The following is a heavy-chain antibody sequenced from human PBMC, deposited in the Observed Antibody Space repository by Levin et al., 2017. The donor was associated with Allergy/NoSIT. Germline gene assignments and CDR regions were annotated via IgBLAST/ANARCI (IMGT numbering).Heavy chain of an antibody. V-gene: IGHV3-23*01. CDR3: AKERGVDEAMGNDY. Sequence: PGGSLRLSCEVSGFPFSSYAMSWVRQAPGKGLEWVSGITSGGAFTYYADSVKGRFTISRDNSKNTLSLQVHSLRAEDTAVYFCAKERGVDEAMGNDYWGQGILVTVSS. CDR1: GFPFSSYA. CDR2: ITSGGAFT. J-gene: IGHJ4*02. D-gene: IGHD5-18*01.